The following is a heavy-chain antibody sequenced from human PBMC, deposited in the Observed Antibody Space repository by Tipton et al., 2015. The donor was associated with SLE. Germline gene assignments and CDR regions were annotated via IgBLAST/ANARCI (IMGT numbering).Heavy chain of an antibody. V-gene: IGHV1-18*01. J-gene: IGHJ4*02. D-gene: IGHD4-17*01. CDR2: ISAYNGNT. CDR3: ARDYGDEVIYFDY. CDR1: GYTFTSYG. Sequence: QLVQSGAEVKKPGASVKVSCKASGYTFTSYGISWVRQAPGQGLEWMGWISAYNGNTNYAQNLQGRVTMTTDTSTSTVYMELRSLRSDDTAVYYCARDYGDEVIYFDYWGQGTLVTVSS.